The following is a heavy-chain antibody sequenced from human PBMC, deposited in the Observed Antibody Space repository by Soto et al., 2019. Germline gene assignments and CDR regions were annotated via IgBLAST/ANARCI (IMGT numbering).Heavy chain of an antibody. V-gene: IGHV4-31*03. CDR1: GDSISRIDYY. J-gene: IGHJ3*02. CDR3: AREGGSYDSGGYLIRGAFDI. CDR2: IYFRGNT. Sequence: SETLSLTCSVSGDSISRIDYYWTWIRQHPEKGLEWIGNIYFRGNTYYSPSLESRLTISVDTSKNQFSLKLTSVTAADTAVYYCAREGGSYDSGGYLIRGAFDIWGQGTTVTVSS. D-gene: IGHD3-22*01.